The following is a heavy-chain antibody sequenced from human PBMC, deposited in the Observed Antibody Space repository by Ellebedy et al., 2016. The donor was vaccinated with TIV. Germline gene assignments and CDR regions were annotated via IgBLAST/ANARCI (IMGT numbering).Heavy chain of an antibody. J-gene: IGHJ4*02. Sequence: GESLKISCAASGFTFSTYPMNWVRQAPGKGLAWVSIISANGGTTYYADSVKGPFTISRDNSKNTLFLQMSSLRAEDTAVYCCARRSTDFAFDSWGQGTLVTVSS. V-gene: IGHV3-23*01. CDR2: ISANGGTT. CDR1: GFTFSTYP. D-gene: IGHD3/OR15-3a*01. CDR3: ARRSTDFAFDS.